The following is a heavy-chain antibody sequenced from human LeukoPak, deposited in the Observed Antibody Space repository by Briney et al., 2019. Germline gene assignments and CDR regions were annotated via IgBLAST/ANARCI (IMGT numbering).Heavy chain of an antibody. J-gene: IGHJ4*02. V-gene: IGHV3-30*02. D-gene: IGHD5-18*01. CDR1: GFTFTKYG. CDR3: AKDAAGDTFFAS. Sequence: GGSLRLSCAASGFTFTKYGMHWVRQAPDKGPEWVAFMRSDESSTHYADSVKGRFAISRDNSKNMLYLQMNRLRSEDTAIYYCAKDAAGDTFFASWGQGVLVTVSS. CDR2: MRSDESST.